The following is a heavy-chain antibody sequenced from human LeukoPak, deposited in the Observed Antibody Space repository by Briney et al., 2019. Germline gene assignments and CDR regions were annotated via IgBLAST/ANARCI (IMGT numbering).Heavy chain of an antibody. CDR3: ARDLPPFAYCTNGVCRLDY. J-gene: IGHJ4*02. CDR1: GFTFSSYW. D-gene: IGHD2-8*01. Sequence: GGSLRLSCAASGFTFSSYWMSWVRQAPGKGLEWVANIKQDGSEKYYVDSVKGRFTISRDNAKNSLYLQMNSLRAEDTAVYYCARDLPPFAYCTNGVCRLDYWGQGTLVTVSS. CDR2: IKQDGSEK. V-gene: IGHV3-7*01.